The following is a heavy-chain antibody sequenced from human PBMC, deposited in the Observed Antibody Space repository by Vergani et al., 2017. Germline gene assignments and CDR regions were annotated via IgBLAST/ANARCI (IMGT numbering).Heavy chain of an antibody. Sequence: QVQLVQSGAEVKKPGASVKVSCKASGYTFTGHYMHWVRQAPGQGLEWMGWINSNSGGTNYAQKFQGRVTMTRDTSISTAYMELSRLRSDDTAVYYCARGQVDTAMADYYYYGMDVWGQGTTVTVSS. CDR2: INSNSGGT. V-gene: IGHV1-2*02. CDR3: ARGQVDTAMADYYYYGMDV. CDR1: GYTFTGHY. D-gene: IGHD5-18*01. J-gene: IGHJ6*02.